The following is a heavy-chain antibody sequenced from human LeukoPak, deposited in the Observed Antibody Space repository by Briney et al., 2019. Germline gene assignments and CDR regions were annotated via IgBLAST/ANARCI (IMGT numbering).Heavy chain of an antibody. Sequence: ASVKVSCKVSGYTFTDYYMHWVQQAPGKGLEWMGLVDPEDGETIYAEKFQGRVTITADTSTDTAYMELSSLSSEDTAVYYCASEGGYCSSTSCYSGYWGQGNLVTVSS. CDR1: GYTFTDYY. J-gene: IGHJ4*02. CDR3: ASEGGYCSSTSCYSGY. D-gene: IGHD2-2*02. V-gene: IGHV1-69-2*01. CDR2: VDPEDGET.